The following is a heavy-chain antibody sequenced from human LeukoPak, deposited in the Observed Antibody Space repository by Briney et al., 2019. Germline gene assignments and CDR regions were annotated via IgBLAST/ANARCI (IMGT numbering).Heavy chain of an antibody. J-gene: IGHJ4*02. D-gene: IGHD3-22*01. CDR3: ARGATMIVVAYYFDH. CDR2: INHSGRT. Sequence: SETLSLTCAVYGGSFSGYYWSWLRQPPGKGVEWFGEINHSGRTNHNPSLKTRLTISVDTSKNQFSLKLSSVTAADTAVYYCARGATMIVVAYYFDHWGQGTLVTVS. V-gene: IGHV4-34*01. CDR1: GGSFSGYY.